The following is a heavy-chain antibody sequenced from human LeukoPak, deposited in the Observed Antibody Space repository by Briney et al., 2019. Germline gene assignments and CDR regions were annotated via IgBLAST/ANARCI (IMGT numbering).Heavy chain of an antibody. V-gene: IGHV4-39*01. D-gene: IGHD5-24*01. CDR3: ARLVEMATPDYYYYYMDV. Sequence: GSLRLSCAASGFTFSSYAMSWVRQPPGKGLEWIGSIYYSGSTYYNPSLKSRVTISVDTSKNQFSLKLSSVTAADTAVYYCARLVEMATPDYYYYYMDVWGKGTTVTISS. CDR1: GFTFSSYA. J-gene: IGHJ6*03. CDR2: IYYSGST.